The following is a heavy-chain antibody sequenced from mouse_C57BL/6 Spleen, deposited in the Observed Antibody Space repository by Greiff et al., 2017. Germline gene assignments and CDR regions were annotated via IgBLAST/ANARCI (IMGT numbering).Heavy chain of an antibody. J-gene: IGHJ4*01. CDR2: INPSTGGT. CDR3: ARGNYSNYVGARDY. CDR1: GYSFTGYY. Sequence: VQLQQSGPELVKPGASVKISCKASGYSFTGYYMNWVKQSPEKSLEWIGEINPSTGGTTYNQKFKAKATLTVDKSSSTAYMQLKSLTSEDSAVYYCARGNYSNYVGARDYWGQGTSVTVSS. V-gene: IGHV1-42*01. D-gene: IGHD2-5*01.